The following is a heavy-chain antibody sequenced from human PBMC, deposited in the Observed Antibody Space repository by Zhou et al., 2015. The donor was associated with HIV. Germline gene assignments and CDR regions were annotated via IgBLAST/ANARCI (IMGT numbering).Heavy chain of an antibody. CDR2: INPTGGTT. CDR3: ARLGDWAFDY. J-gene: IGHJ4*02. V-gene: IGHV1-46*01. CDR1: GYTFTTYY. Sequence: QVLLVQSGAEVRKPGDSVSISCKASGYTFTTYYLHWVRQAPGQGLEWMGVINPTGGTTSYSRKFQGRVTMTHDTSTSTVYMGLRRLRSDDTAMYYCARLGDWAFDYVGPGNPGHRLL. D-gene: IGHD2-21*01.